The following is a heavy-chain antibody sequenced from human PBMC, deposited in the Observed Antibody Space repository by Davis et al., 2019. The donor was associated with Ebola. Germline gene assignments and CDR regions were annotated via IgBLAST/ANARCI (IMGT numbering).Heavy chain of an antibody. CDR3: ARDKYYYGSGSYASGYYYYGMDV. V-gene: IGHV3-30-3*01. D-gene: IGHD3-10*01. CDR1: GFTFSSYA. CDR2: ISYDGSNK. J-gene: IGHJ6*02. Sequence: PGGSLRLSCAASGFTFSSYAMHWVRQAPGKGLEWVAVISYDGSNKYYADSVKGRFTISRDNSKNTLYLQMNSLRAEDTAVYYCARDKYYYGSGSYASGYYYYGMDVWGQGTTVTVSS.